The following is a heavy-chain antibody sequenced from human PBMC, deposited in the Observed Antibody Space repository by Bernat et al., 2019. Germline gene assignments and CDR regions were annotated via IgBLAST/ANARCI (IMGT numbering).Heavy chain of an antibody. CDR1: GGKGRSEE. CDR3: ARGGTDIVVVVATLDAFDI. CDR2: RRKRGGTA. D-gene: IGHD2-15*01. V-gene: IGHV1-69*01. Sequence: GEEGKKKGEEGKVSCKEEGGKGRSEERSGVRQAPGQGREGRGGRRKRGGTANYAQKCQGRVTITADESTSTAYMELSSLRSEDTAVYYCARGGTDIVVVVATLDAFDIWGQGTMVPVSS. J-gene: IGHJ3*02.